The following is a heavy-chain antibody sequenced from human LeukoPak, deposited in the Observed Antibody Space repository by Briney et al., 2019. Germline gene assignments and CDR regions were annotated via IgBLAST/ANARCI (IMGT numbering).Heavy chain of an antibody. D-gene: IGHD2/OR15-2a*01. J-gene: IGHJ4*02. CDR1: GDSISSGDHY. Sequence: SQTLSLTCAASGDSISSGDHYWSWIRQPPGKGLEWIGYIHHSGNTHYNPSLRSRAIISVDMSKNQFSLSLNSLTAADSAVYYCARAAAATNSWYYFDYWGRGTQVTVSS. V-gene: IGHV4-30-4*01. CDR3: ARAAAATNSWYYFDY. CDR2: IHHSGNT.